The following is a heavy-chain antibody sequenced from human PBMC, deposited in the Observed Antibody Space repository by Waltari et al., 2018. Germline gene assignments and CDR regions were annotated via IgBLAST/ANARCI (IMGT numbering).Heavy chain of an antibody. J-gene: IGHJ5*02. Sequence: EVQLVESGGGLVQPGRSLRLSCTPSAFTLGDYALSWVRQAPGKGLELVGFINSEFYGGTTKYAASVKGRFIMSRDDSKNTAYLQMNSLKTEDTAMYYCTRGYCSSDSCYHSSWGQGTLVTVSS. D-gene: IGHD2-2*01. CDR1: AFTLGDYA. CDR3: TRGYCSSDSCYHSS. V-gene: IGHV3-49*04. CDR2: INSEFYGGTT.